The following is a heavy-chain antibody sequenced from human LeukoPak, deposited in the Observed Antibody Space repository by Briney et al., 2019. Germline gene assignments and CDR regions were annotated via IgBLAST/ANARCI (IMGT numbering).Heavy chain of an antibody. CDR3: ARTGWLQSDPFDS. V-gene: IGHV1-18*01. CDR2: ISAYNGNT. CDR1: GYTFSNYG. Sequence: VASVEVSCKASGYTFSNYGFSWVRQAPGQGLEWMGWISAYNGNTNYAQKLQGRVTMTTDTSTTTAYMELGSLISADTAVYYCARTGWLQSDPFDSWGQGTLVTVSS. J-gene: IGHJ4*02. D-gene: IGHD5-24*01.